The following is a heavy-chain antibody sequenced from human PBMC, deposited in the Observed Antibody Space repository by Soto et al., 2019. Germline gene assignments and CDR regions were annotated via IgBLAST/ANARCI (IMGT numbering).Heavy chain of an antibody. CDR2: IIPIFGTA. V-gene: IGHV1-69*13. CDR3: ARSQEGYCSSTSCYRDYYGLDV. J-gene: IGHJ6*02. D-gene: IGHD2-2*01. Sequence: GASVKVSCKASGGTFSSYAISWVRQAPGQGLEWMGGIIPIFGTANYAQKFQGRVTITADESTSTAYMELSSLRSEDTAVYYCARSQEGYCSSTSCYRDYYGLDVWGQGNTVTVSS. CDR1: GGTFSSYA.